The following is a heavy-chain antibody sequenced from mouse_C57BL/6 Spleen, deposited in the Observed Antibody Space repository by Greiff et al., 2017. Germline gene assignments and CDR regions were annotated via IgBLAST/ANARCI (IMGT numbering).Heavy chain of an antibody. CDR3: AIQGSYYYAMDY. V-gene: IGHV5-12*01. CDR2: ISNGGGST. J-gene: IGHJ4*01. Sequence: EVKLMESGGGLVQPGGSLKLSCAASGFTFSDYYMYWVRQTPEKRLEWVAYISNGGGSTYYPDTVNGRCTISRDNAKNTLYLQMSRLKSEGTAMNYCAIQGSYYYAMDYWGQGTSVTVSS. CDR1: GFTFSDYY.